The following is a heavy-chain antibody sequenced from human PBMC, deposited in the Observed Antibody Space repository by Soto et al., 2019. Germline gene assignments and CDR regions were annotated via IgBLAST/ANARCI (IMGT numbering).Heavy chain of an antibody. D-gene: IGHD7-27*01. CDR2: ISGSGVIT. J-gene: IGHJ6*02. CDR3: AKDFLQDWGQDYYYGMDV. CDR1: GFAFVSYA. V-gene: IGHV3-23*01. Sequence: GGSLTLCCEPSGFAFVSYAMSWVGPVSVKGLEWVSSISGSGVITFYADSVKGRFTISRDNSKNMLYLQMSSLRAEDTALYYCAKDFLQDWGQDYYYGMDVWGQGT.